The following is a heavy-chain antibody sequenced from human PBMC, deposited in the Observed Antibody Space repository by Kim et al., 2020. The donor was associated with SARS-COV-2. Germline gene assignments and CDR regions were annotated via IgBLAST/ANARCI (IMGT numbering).Heavy chain of an antibody. CDR3: ARDLTYCSSTSCYHY. CDR1: GFTFSSYA. Sequence: GGSLRLSCAASGFTFSSYAMHWVRQAPGKGLEWVAVISYDGSNKYYADSVKGRFTISRDNSKNTLHLQMNSLRAEDTAVYYCARDLTYCSSTSCYHYWGQGTLVTVSS. CDR2: ISYDGSNK. D-gene: IGHD2-2*01. J-gene: IGHJ4*02. V-gene: IGHV3-30-3*01.